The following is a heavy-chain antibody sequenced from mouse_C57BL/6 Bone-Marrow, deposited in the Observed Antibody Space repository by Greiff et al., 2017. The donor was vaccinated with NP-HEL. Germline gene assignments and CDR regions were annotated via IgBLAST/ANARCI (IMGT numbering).Heavy chain of an antibody. CDR3: VRLLLRSDY. CDR2: IRSKSNNYAT. J-gene: IGHJ2*01. D-gene: IGHD1-1*01. Sequence: EVKLMESGGGLVQPKGSLKLSCAASGFSFNTYAMNWVRQAPGKGLEWVARIRSKSNNYATYYADSVKDRFTISRDDSESMLYLQMNNLKTEDTAMYYCVRLLLRSDYWGQGTTLTVSS. V-gene: IGHV10-1*01. CDR1: GFSFNTYA.